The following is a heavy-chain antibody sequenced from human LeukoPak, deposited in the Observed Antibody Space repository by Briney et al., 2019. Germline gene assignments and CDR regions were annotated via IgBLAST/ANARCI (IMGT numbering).Heavy chain of an antibody. CDR1: GGSISSYY. D-gene: IGHD6-13*01. V-gene: IGHV4-59*08. Sequence: SETLSLTCTVSGGSISSYYWSWIRQPPGKGLEWIGYIYHSGSTNYNPSLKSRVTISVDTSKNQFSLKLSSVTAADTAVYYCARQEGGYRSTWYPFDYWGQGSLVTVSS. J-gene: IGHJ4*02. CDR3: ARQEGGYRSTWYPFDY. CDR2: IYHSGST.